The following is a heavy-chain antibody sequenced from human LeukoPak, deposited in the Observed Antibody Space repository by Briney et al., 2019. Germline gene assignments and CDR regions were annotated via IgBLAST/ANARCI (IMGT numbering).Heavy chain of an antibody. CDR3: AGGDYSINY. Sequence: GGSLRLSCAASGFTFSSYGMHWVRQAPGKGLEWVAVIWYDGSNKYYVDSVKGRFTISRDNSKNTLYLQMNGLRAEDTAVYYCAGGDYSINYWGQGTLVTVSS. D-gene: IGHD4-11*01. CDR2: IWYDGSNK. CDR1: GFTFSSYG. J-gene: IGHJ4*02. V-gene: IGHV3-33*01.